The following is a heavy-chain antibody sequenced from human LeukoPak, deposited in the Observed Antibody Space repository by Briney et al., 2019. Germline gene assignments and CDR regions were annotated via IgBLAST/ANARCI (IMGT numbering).Heavy chain of an antibody. V-gene: IGHV3-21*01. D-gene: IGHD3-16*01. J-gene: IGHJ4*02. CDR1: GFTFSSYS. Sequence: GGSLRLSCAASGFTFSSYSMNWVRQAPGKGLEWVSSISSSSGYIYYADSVKGRFTISRDNAKNSLYLQMNSLRAEDTAVYYCARMNGGDFDYWGQGTLVTVSS. CDR3: ARMNGGDFDY. CDR2: ISSSSGYI.